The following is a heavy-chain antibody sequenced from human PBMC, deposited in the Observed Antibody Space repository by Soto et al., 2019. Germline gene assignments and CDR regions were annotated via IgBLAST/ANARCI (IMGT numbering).Heavy chain of an antibody. CDR3: ARARVATRPNYYYYYLHV. CDR2: INSDGSST. D-gene: IGHD2-15*01. J-gene: IGHJ6*03. CDR1: GFTFSSYW. Sequence: EVQLVESGGGLVQPGGSLRLSCAASGFTFSSYWMHWVRQAPGKGLVWVSRINSDGSSTSYADSVKGRFTISRDNAKNSLYLQRNSPVAEDTDVYCCARARVATRPNYYYYYLHVWGKGSTVNGFS. V-gene: IGHV3-74*01.